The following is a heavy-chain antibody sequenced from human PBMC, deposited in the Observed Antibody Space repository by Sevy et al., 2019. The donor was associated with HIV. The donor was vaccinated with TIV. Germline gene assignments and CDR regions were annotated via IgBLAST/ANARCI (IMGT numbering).Heavy chain of an antibody. V-gene: IGHV3-53*01. J-gene: IGHJ3*02. D-gene: IGHD1-1*01. CDR2: IYSGGST. CDR1: GFTVSSNY. CDR3: ARVGQGVQLERLGAFDI. Sequence: GGSLRLSCAASGFTVSSNYMSWVRQAPGKGLEWVSVIYSGGSTYYEDSMKGRFTISRANSKNMLYLQMNSLRAEDTAVYYCARVGQGVQLERLGAFDIWGQGTMVTVSS.